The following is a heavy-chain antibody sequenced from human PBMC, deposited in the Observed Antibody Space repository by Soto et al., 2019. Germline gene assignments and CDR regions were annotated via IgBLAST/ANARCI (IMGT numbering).Heavy chain of an antibody. CDR3: ARAHYHDSSGPNGHAFDI. CDR2: ISDDGDKV. D-gene: IGHD3-22*01. Sequence: GGSLRLSCAASEFTFSDYAMHWVRQAPGKGLEWVAVISDDGDKVFYADSMKDRLTISRDNSKSTLFLQLTSLGPEDTALYYCARAHYHDSSGPNGHAFDIWGQGTLVTVSS. J-gene: IGHJ3*02. CDR1: EFTFSDYA. V-gene: IGHV3-30-3*01.